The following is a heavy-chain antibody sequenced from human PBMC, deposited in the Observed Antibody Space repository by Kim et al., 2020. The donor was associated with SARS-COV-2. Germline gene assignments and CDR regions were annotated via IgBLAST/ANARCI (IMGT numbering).Heavy chain of an antibody. CDR3: ASSGIRGGLDY. V-gene: IGHV1-18*01. J-gene: IGHJ4*02. Sequence: TNYAQKLQGRVTRTTDTSTSTAYMELRSLRSDDTGVYYCASSGIRGGLDYWGQGTLVTVSS. D-gene: IGHD1-20*01. CDR2: T.